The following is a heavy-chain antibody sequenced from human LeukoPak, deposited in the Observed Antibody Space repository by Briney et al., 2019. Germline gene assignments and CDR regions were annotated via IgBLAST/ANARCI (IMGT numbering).Heavy chain of an antibody. CDR3: ATLQWLPRSDYYYYYGMDV. D-gene: IGHD6-19*01. J-gene: IGHJ6*02. V-gene: IGHV4-30-2*01. CDR2: IYHSGST. Sequence: SETLSLTCAVSGGSISSGGYSWSWIRQPPGKGLEWIGYIYHSGSTNYNPSLKSRVTISVDTSKNQFSLKLSSVTAADTAVYYCATLQWLPRSDYYYYYGMDVWGQGTTVTVSS. CDR1: GGSISSGGYS.